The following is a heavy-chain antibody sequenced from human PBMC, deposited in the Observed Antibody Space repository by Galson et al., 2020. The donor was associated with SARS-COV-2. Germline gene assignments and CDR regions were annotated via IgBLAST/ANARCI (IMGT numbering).Heavy chain of an antibody. CDR1: GFSFSDYS. CDR2: ISPSGNTK. Sequence: GESLKISCGASGFSFSDYSMSWFRQAPGKGLEWVSYISPSGNTKHFVDSVKGRFTISRDNANNSLFLHMNSLRVEDTAVYYCARPLVRGVPYYYPMDVWGQGTTVTVYS. D-gene: IGHD3-10*01. V-gene: IGHV3-11*01. J-gene: IGHJ6*02. CDR3: ARPLVRGVPYYYPMDV.